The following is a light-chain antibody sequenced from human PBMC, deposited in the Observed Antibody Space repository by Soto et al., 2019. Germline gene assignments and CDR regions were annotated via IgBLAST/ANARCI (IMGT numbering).Light chain of an antibody. CDR3: HHRSNWPPLT. Sequence: EIVLTQSPATLSLSPGERATLSCRASQSVSSYLAWYQQKPGQAPRLLIYDASNRATGIPARFSCSGSGTDFTLTISSLEPEDFAVYYCHHRSNWPPLTFGGGTKVEIK. CDR2: DAS. V-gene: IGKV3-11*01. CDR1: QSVSSY. J-gene: IGKJ4*01.